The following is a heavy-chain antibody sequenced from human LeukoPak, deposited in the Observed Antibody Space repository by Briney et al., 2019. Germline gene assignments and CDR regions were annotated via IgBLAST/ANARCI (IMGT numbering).Heavy chain of an antibody. CDR3: ARGSTVTQFDY. J-gene: IGHJ4*02. Sequence: GGSLRLSCAASGFIFSTYSMNWVRQAPGKGLEWVSSISSSGSYIYYADSVKGRFTISRDNAKNSLYLQMNSLRAEDTAVYYCARGSTVTQFDYWGQGTLVTVSS. CDR2: ISSSGSYI. D-gene: IGHD4-17*01. CDR1: GFIFSTYS. V-gene: IGHV3-21*01.